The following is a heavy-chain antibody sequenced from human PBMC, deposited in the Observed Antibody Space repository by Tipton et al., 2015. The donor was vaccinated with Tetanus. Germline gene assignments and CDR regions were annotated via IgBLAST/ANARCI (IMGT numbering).Heavy chain of an antibody. CDR1: GFTFSSYS. V-gene: IGHV3-48*01. CDR2: ISSSSSTI. CDR3: ARRAYSSGWAVGY. Sequence: SLRLSCAASGFTFSSYSMNWVRQAPGKGLEWVSYISSSSSTIYYADSVKGRFTISRDNAKNSLYLQMNSLRGEDTAVYYCARRAYSSGWAVGYWGQGTLVTVSS. J-gene: IGHJ4*02. D-gene: IGHD6-19*01.